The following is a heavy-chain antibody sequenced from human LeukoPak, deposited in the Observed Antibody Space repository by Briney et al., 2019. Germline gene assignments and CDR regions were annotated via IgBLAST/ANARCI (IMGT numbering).Heavy chain of an antibody. D-gene: IGHD3-9*01. J-gene: IGHJ4*02. Sequence: ASLKVSCKASGYTFTSYGISWVRQAPGQGLEWMGWISAYNGNTNYAQKLQGRVTMTTDTSTSTAYMELRSLRSDDTAVYYCARWVPAGYSFDYWGQGTLVTVSS. V-gene: IGHV1-18*01. CDR2: ISAYNGNT. CDR1: GYTFTSYG. CDR3: ARWVPAGYSFDY.